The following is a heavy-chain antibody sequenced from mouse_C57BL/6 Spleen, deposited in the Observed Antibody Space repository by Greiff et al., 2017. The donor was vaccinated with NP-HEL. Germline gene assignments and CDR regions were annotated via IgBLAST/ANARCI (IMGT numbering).Heavy chain of an antibody. CDR2: IDPSDSYT. CDR3: ARAATAQDAMDY. D-gene: IGHD3-2*02. V-gene: IGHV1-69*01. J-gene: IGHJ4*01. Sequence: VQLQQPGAELVMPGASVKLSCKASGYTFTSYWMHWVKQRPGQGLEWIGEIDPSDSYTNYNQKFKGKSTLTVDKSSSTAYMQLSSLTSEDSAVYYCARAATAQDAMDYWGQGTSVTVSS. CDR1: GYTFTSYW.